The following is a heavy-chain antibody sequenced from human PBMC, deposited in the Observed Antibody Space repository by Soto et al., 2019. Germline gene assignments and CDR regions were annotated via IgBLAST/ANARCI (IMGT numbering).Heavy chain of an antibody. J-gene: IGHJ6*03. V-gene: IGHV1-69*02. CDR3: ARACTSCYVKYYYYMDV. CDR1: GGTFSSYT. D-gene: IGHD2-2*01. Sequence: GASVKVSCKASGGTFSSYTISWVRQAPGQGLEWMGRIIPILGIANYAQKFQGRGTITADKSTSTAYMELSSLRSEDTAVYYCARACTSCYVKYYYYMDVWGKGTTVTVSS. CDR2: IIPILGIA.